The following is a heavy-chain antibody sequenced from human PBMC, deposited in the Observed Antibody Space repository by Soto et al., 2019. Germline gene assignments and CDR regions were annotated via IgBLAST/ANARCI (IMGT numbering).Heavy chain of an antibody. CDR3: ARDQTYSYGYFAGGNYYGMDV. Sequence: SETLSLTCTVSGGSISSGGYYWSWIRQHPGKGLEWIGYIYYSGSTYYNPSLKSRVTISVDTSKNQFSLKLSSVTAADTAVYYCARDQTYSYGYFAGGNYYGMDVWGQGTTVTVSS. CDR2: IYYSGST. D-gene: IGHD5-18*01. CDR1: GGSISSGGYY. J-gene: IGHJ6*02. V-gene: IGHV4-31*03.